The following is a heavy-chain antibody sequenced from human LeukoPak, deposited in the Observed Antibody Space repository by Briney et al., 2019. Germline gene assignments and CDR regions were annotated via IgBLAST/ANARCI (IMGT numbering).Heavy chain of an antibody. Sequence: ASVKVSCKASGYTFTSYGISWVRQAPGQGLEWMGWISAYNGNTNYAQKLQGRVTMTTDTSTSTAHMELRSLRSDDTAVYYCARDAYLIVVVPAAIHDAFDIWGQGTMVTVSS. J-gene: IGHJ3*02. V-gene: IGHV1-18*01. CDR2: ISAYNGNT. D-gene: IGHD2-2*01. CDR3: ARDAYLIVVVPAAIHDAFDI. CDR1: GYTFTSYG.